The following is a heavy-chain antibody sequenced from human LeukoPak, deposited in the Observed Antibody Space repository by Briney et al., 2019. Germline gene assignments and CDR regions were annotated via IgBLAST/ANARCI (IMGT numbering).Heavy chain of an antibody. V-gene: IGHV3-30*02. Sequence: PGGSLRLSCAASGFTFSSYGMHWVRQAPGKGLEWVAFIRYDGSNKYYADSVKGRFTISRDNSKNTLYLQMNSLRAEDTALYYCAKDLPYYYDSSGYYSEWGQGTLVTVSS. J-gene: IGHJ4*02. D-gene: IGHD3-22*01. CDR1: GFTFSSYG. CDR3: AKDLPYYYDSSGYYSE. CDR2: IRYDGSNK.